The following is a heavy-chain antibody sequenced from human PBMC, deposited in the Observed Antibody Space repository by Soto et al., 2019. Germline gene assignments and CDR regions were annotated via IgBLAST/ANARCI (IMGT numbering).Heavy chain of an antibody. CDR1: GFSLSTSGVG. V-gene: IGHV2-5*02. CDR2: IYWDDDK. CDR3: TRTPYYYYGMDV. Sequence: QITLKESGPTLVKPTQTLTLTCTFSGFSLSTSGVGVGWIRQPPGKALEWLALIYWDDDKRYSPSLKSRLTIPKDXSKNQVVLTMTNMDPVDTATYYCTRTPYYYYGMDVWGQGTTVTVSS. J-gene: IGHJ6*02.